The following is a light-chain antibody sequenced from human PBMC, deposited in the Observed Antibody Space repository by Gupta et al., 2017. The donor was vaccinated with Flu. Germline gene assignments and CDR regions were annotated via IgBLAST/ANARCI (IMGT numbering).Light chain of an antibody. CDR1: QSISSW. V-gene: IGKV1-5*03. CDR2: KAS. Sequence: GDRVTITCRASQSISSWLAWYQQKPGKAPKLLIYKASSLESGVPSRFSGCGSGTEFTLTISSLQPDDFATYYCQQYNSYPYTFGQGTKLEIK. CDR3: QQYNSYPYT. J-gene: IGKJ2*01.